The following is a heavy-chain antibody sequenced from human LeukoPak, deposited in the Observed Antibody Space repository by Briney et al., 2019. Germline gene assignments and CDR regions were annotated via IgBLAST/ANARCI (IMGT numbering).Heavy chain of an antibody. CDR1: GFTFSNYG. Sequence: GGSLRLSCAASGFTFSNYGMHWVRQAPGKGLEWVAVISYDGSNKYYADSVKGRFTISRDNSKNTLYLQMTSLRVEDTAVYYCARDKSWEDDTAMITSYYYGMDVWGQGTTVTVSS. D-gene: IGHD5-18*01. CDR2: ISYDGSNK. CDR3: ARDKSWEDDTAMITSYYYGMDV. J-gene: IGHJ6*02. V-gene: IGHV3-30*03.